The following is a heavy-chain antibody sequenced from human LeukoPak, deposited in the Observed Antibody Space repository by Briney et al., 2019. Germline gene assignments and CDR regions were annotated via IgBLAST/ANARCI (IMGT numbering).Heavy chain of an antibody. CDR2: VSSSSNYT. V-gene: IGHV3-11*06. Sequence: GGSLRLSCAASGFTFSHYYMSWIRQAPGKGLEWVSYVSSSSNYTNYADSVKGQFTISRGNAKNSLYLQMNSLRAEDTAVYYCARGRDDYGDYAPDYWGQGTLVTVSS. CDR1: GFTFSHYY. J-gene: IGHJ4*02. D-gene: IGHD4-17*01. CDR3: ARGRDDYGDYAPDY.